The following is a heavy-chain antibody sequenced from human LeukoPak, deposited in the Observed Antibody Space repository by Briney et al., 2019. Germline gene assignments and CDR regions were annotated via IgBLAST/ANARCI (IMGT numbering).Heavy chain of an antibody. CDR1: GFTFSSYA. D-gene: IGHD3-22*01. Sequence: PGGSLRLSCAASGFTFSSYAMSWVRQAPGKGLEWVSPISGSGGSTYYADSVKGRFTISRDNSKNTLYLQMNSLRAEDTAVYYCATYESYYDSSGYPEDYWGQGTLVTVSS. CDR2: ISGSGGST. CDR3: ATYESYYDSSGYPEDY. V-gene: IGHV3-23*01. J-gene: IGHJ4*02.